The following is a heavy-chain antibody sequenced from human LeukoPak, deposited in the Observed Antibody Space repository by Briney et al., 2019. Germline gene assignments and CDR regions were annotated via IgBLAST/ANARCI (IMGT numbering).Heavy chain of an antibody. D-gene: IGHD5-18*01. CDR3: ARASVGYSYAANY. J-gene: IGHJ4*02. V-gene: IGHV4-59*12. CDR1: GGSISSYY. CDR2: IYYSGGT. Sequence: SSETLSLTCTVSGGSISSYYWSWIRQPPGKGLEWIGYIYYSGGTNYNPSLKSRVTISVDTSKNQFSLKLSSVTAADTAVYYCARASVGYSYAANYWGQGTLVTVSS.